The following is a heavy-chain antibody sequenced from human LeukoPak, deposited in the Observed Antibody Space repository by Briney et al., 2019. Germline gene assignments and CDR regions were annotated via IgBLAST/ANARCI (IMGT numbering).Heavy chain of an antibody. CDR1: GYTLTSYG. V-gene: IGHV1-18*01. CDR3: ARARITIFGVVMPYFDY. CDR2: ISAYNGNT. D-gene: IGHD3-3*01. J-gene: IGHJ4*02. Sequence: ASVKVSCKASGYTLTSYGISWVRQAPGQGLEWMGWISAYNGNTNYAQKLQGRVTMTTDTSTSTAYMELRSLRSDDTAVYYCARARITIFGVVMPYFDYWGQGTLVTVSS.